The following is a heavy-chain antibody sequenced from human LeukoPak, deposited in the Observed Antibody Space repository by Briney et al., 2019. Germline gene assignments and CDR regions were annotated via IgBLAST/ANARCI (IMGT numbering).Heavy chain of an antibody. Sequence: AGGSLRLSCAASGFSFNTYAVHWVRQAPGKGLEWVSAISASGGRTYYTDSVKGRFTISRDNSKNTLYLQMNGLRGEDTAVYYCAKGRYGDIVSAGSDTWGQGTMVTVSS. CDR1: GFSFNTYA. J-gene: IGHJ3*02. CDR3: AKGRYGDIVSAGSDT. D-gene: IGHD4-17*01. CDR2: ISASGGRT. V-gene: IGHV3-23*01.